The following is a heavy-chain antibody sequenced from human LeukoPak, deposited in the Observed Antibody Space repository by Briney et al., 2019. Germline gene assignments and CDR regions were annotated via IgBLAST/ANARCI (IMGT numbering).Heavy chain of an antibody. J-gene: IGHJ6*03. CDR2: ISSSGSTI. V-gene: IGHV3-11*01. Sequence: GGSLRLSCAASGFTFSDYYMSWIRQAPGKGLEWVSYISSSGSTIYYADSVKGRFTFSRDNAKNSPYLQMNSLRAEDTAVYYCARLRSSSFYYYMDVWGKGTTVTVSS. CDR1: GFTFSDYY. CDR3: ARLRSSSFYYYMDV. D-gene: IGHD6-6*01.